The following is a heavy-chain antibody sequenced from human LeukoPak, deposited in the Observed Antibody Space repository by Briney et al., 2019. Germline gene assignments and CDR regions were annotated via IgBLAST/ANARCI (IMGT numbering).Heavy chain of an antibody. CDR3: AVAYYYGSGDAFDI. D-gene: IGHD3-10*01. V-gene: IGHV3-21*01. J-gene: IGHJ3*02. Sequence: GGSLRLPCAACDSTFRSNGMNWVRQAPGKGLEWFSSINSDSNYIYYADSLQGRFTISRDNAKNSLYLQMNSLRAEDTAVYYCAVAYYYGSGDAFDIWGQGTKVTVSS. CDR1: DSTFRSNG. CDR2: INSDSNYI.